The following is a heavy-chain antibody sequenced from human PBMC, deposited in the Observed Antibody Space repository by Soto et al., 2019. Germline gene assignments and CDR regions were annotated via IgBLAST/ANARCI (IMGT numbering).Heavy chain of an antibody. Sequence: SETLSLTCTVSGGSITSDSSCWSWIRQPPGEGLEWIGHIFDSGTTYTNPSLRSQVAISLDTSKNHFSLKLNSVTAADTALYYCARESYYGSGATVVGYWGLGTLVT. CDR2: IFDSGTT. J-gene: IGHJ4*02. CDR1: GGSITSDSSC. CDR3: ARESYYGSGATVVGY. D-gene: IGHD3-10*01. V-gene: IGHV4-30-4*02.